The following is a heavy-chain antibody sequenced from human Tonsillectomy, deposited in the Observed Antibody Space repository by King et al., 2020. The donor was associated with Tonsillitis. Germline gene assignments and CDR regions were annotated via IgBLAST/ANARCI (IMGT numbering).Heavy chain of an antibody. D-gene: IGHD5-18*01. CDR2: MSSDGSKE. CDR3: ARGSSRGYSYGFAGVDV. J-gene: IGHJ6*02. CDR1: GFNFRSYA. V-gene: IGHV3-33*05. Sequence: HAQLVQSGGGVVQPGRSLRLSCAASGFNFRSYAMHWVRQAPGKGLEWVAVMSSDGSKEYYADSVKGRFTISRDNPKNTLYLQMNSLRAEDTAVFYCARGSSRGYSYGFAGVDVWGLGTTVTVSS.